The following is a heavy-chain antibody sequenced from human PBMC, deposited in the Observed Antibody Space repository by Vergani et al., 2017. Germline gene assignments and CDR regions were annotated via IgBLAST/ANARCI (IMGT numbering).Heavy chain of an antibody. D-gene: IGHD2-2*01. J-gene: IGHJ1*01. CDR2: ISSSSSYR. CDR1: GFTFGSYS. CDR3: ASRLLGYQLATQYFQH. V-gene: IGHV3-21*01. Sequence: EVQLVESGGGLVKPGGSLRLSCVASGFTFGSYSMNWARQAPGKGLEWVSFISSSSSYRYYADSVKGRFTISRDNGEYSLLLQMNSLRPEDAAVYYCASRLLGYQLATQYFQHWGQGTLVTVSA.